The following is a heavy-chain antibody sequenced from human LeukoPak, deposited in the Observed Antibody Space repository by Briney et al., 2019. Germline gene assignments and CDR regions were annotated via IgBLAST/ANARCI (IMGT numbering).Heavy chain of an antibody. CDR1: GFTFGNYP. Sequence: GGSLRLSCAASGFTFGNYPMSWVRQAPGKGLEWVSVVSANGISTLYADSVKGRFTISRDNPMNTLYLQMSSLRAEDTAVYYCAKDRGYTTGRDFDYWGQGALVTVPS. CDR3: AKDRGYTTGRDFDY. D-gene: IGHD3-10*01. V-gene: IGHV3-23*01. CDR2: VSANGIST. J-gene: IGHJ4*02.